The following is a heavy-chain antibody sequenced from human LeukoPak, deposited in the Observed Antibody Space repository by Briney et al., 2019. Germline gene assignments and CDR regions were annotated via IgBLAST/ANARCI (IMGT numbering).Heavy chain of an antibody. Sequence: ASVKVSCKASGYTFTGYYMHWVRQAPGQGLEWMGWINPNSGGTNYAQKFQGRVTMTRDTSISTAYMELSRLRSDDTAVYYCTRGHNSWYLYYYYMDVWGKGTTVTVSS. CDR3: TRGHNSWYLYYYYMDV. CDR1: GYTFTGYY. D-gene: IGHD6-13*01. CDR2: INPNSGGT. V-gene: IGHV1-2*02. J-gene: IGHJ6*03.